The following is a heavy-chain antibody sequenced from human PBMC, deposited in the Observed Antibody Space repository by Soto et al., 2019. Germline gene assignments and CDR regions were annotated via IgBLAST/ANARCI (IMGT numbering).Heavy chain of an antibody. CDR1: GFTFSSYG. CDR3: AKELMPAASSGDFYAMDV. J-gene: IGHJ6*02. Sequence: GGSLRLSCAASGFTFSSYGMHWVRQAPGKGLEWVAVISYDGSNKYYADSVKGRFTISRDNSKNTLYLQMNSLRAEDTAVYYCAKELMPAASSGDFYAMDVWGQGTTVTVSS. CDR2: ISYDGSNK. D-gene: IGHD3-22*01. V-gene: IGHV3-30*18.